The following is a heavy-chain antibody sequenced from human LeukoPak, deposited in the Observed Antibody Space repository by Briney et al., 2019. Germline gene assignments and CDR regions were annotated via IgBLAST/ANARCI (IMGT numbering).Heavy chain of an antibody. D-gene: IGHD3-16*01. Sequence: PSEALSLTCTVSGGSISSYYWSWIRQPAGKGLEWIGRIYTSGSTNYNPSLKSRATISVDKSKNQFSLKLSSVTAADTAVYYCARGLPPHYFDYWGQGTLVTVSS. CDR1: GGSISSYY. CDR2: IYTSGST. CDR3: ARGLPPHYFDY. J-gene: IGHJ4*02. V-gene: IGHV4-4*07.